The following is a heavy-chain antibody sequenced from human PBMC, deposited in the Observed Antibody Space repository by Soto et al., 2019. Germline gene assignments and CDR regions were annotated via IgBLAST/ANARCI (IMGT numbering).Heavy chain of an antibody. D-gene: IGHD6-25*01. V-gene: IGHV1-69*01. Sequence: QVQLVQSGAEVKKPGSSVKVSCKASGGTFSSYAISWVRQAPGQGLEWMGGIIPIFGTANYAQKFQGRVTITADESTSTAYMELSSLRSDDTAVYYCARARAQGAARPPVDPWGQGTLVTVSS. CDR3: ARARAQGAARPPVDP. CDR1: GGTFSSYA. CDR2: IIPIFGTA. J-gene: IGHJ5*02.